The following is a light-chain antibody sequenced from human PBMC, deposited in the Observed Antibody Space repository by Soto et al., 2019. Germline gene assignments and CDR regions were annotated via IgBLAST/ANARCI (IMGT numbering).Light chain of an antibody. CDR3: QQYGSSLST. V-gene: IGKV3-20*01. Sequence: EVVLTQSPGTLALSPGERATLSCMASQSVSSSYLAWYQQKPGQAPRLLIYEASSTATGIPDRFSSSGSGADFTLSISTLEPEDFAVYYCQQYGSSLSTFGQGTNVEIK. J-gene: IGKJ2*01. CDR1: QSVSSSY. CDR2: EAS.